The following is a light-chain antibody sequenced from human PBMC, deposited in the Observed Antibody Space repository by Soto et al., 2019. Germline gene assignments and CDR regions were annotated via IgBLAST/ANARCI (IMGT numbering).Light chain of an antibody. J-gene: IGKJ1*01. CDR1: QSVSSSY. CDR3: QKYDSDPRT. V-gene: IGKV3-20*01. CDR2: GAS. Sequence: EIVLTQSPGTLSLSPGERATLPCRASQSVSSSYLAWYQQKPGQAPRLLIYGASSRATGIPDRFSGSGSGTDFTLTISSLQPEDVATYYCQKYDSDPRTFGQGTKVDIK.